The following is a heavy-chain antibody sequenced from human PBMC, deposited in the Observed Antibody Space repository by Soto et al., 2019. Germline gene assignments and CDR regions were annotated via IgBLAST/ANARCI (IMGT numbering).Heavy chain of an antibody. CDR1: SGSFSGYY. D-gene: IGHD6-6*01. CDR2: ISQSGNT. Sequence: SETLSLTCSIYSGSFSGYYLSWIRQPPGKGLEWIGEISQSGNTNYSPSLKSRVSISIDTSKKQFSLNLASVSAADTAVYYCARAPKVSGSSQTRPDFWGQGTLVTVYS. CDR3: ARAPKVSGSSQTRPDF. V-gene: IGHV4-34*01. J-gene: IGHJ4*02.